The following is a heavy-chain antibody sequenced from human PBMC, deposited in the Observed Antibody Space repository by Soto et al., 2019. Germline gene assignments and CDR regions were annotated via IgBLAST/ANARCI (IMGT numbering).Heavy chain of an antibody. J-gene: IGHJ6*02. CDR3: VMVDNYVTPTPQDV. Sequence: QVQLVQSGDEVKKPGASVKVSCKASGYIFVNYGIAWVRQAPRQGLEWMGWISPYTGNTHSASKVQGRLPLTTDTSTSTAYMDLGSLTSDDTAVYYCVMVDNYVTPTPQDVWGQGTTVTVSS. D-gene: IGHD3-16*01. V-gene: IGHV1-18*01. CDR1: GYIFVNYG. CDR2: ISPYTGNT.